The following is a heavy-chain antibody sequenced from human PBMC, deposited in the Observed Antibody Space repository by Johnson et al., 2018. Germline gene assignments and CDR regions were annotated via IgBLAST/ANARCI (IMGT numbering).Heavy chain of an antibody. D-gene: IGHD3-10*01. Sequence: VQLVQSGGGLVQXGGSXRLXCVASGFTFSDHYMDWVRPAPGKGLEWVGRARNKANRYTAEYAASVKGRFTISRDDSKNSLYLQMNSLKSEDKGVYYCARVRCEKYRGIWGQGTMVTVSS. CDR2: ARNKANRYTA. CDR1: GFTFSDHY. CDR3: ARVRCEKYRGI. J-gene: IGHJ3*02. V-gene: IGHV3-72*01.